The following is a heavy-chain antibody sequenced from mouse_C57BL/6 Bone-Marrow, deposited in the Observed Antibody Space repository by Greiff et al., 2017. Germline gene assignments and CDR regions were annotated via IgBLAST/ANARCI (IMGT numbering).Heavy chain of an antibody. D-gene: IGHD1-1*01. CDR2: ISYDGSN. V-gene: IGHV3-6*01. Sequence: VQLKESGPGLVKPSQSLSLTCSVTGYSITSGYYWNWIRQFPGNKLEWMGYISYDGSNNYNPSLKNRISITRDTSKNQFFLKLNSVTTEDTATYYCARSPAYYYGSRRYFDYWGQGTTLTVSS. J-gene: IGHJ2*01. CDR1: GYSITSGYY. CDR3: ARSPAYYYGSRRYFDY.